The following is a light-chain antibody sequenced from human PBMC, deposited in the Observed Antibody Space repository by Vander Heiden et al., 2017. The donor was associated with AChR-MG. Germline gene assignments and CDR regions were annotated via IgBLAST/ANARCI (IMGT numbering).Light chain of an antibody. CDR2: RNN. CDR1: SNNVGNQG. Sequence: QAGLTQPPSVSKGLRQTATLTCTGNSNNVGNQGAAWLQQQQGHPPKLLSYRNNNRPSGISERFSASRSGNTASLTITGLQPEDEADYYCSAWDSSLSAVVFGGGTKLTVL. J-gene: IGLJ2*01. V-gene: IGLV10-54*04. CDR3: SAWDSSLSAVV.